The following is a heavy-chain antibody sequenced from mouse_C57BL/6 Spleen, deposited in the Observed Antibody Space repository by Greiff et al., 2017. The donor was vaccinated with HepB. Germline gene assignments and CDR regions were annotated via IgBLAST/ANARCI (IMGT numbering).Heavy chain of an antibody. Sequence: QVQLQQPGAELVKPGASVKLSCKASGYTFTSYWMHWVKQRPGQGLEWIGMIHPNSGSTNYNEKFKSKATLTVDKSSSTAYMQLSSLTSEDSAVYYCARAYYDYGAWLAYWGQGTLVTVSA. CDR1: GYTFTSYW. CDR3: ARAYYDYGAWLAY. D-gene: IGHD2-4*01. J-gene: IGHJ3*01. V-gene: IGHV1-64*01. CDR2: IHPNSGST.